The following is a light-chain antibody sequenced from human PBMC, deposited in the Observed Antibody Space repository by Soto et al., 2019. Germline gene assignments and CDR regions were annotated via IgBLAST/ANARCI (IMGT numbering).Light chain of an antibody. CDR2: GNT. V-gene: IGLV1-40*01. J-gene: IGLJ3*02. CDR3: QSYDSSLRGSV. Sequence: QSVLTQPPSVSGAPGQRVTISCAGTSSNIGTVYDVQWYQQLPGTAPKLLIYGNTNRPSGVPDRFSGSKSGTSASLAISGLQAEDEAHYYCQSYDSSLRGSVFGGGTQLTVL. CDR1: SSNIGTVYD.